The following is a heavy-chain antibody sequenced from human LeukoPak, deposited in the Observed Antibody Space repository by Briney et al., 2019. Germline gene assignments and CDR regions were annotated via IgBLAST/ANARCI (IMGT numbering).Heavy chain of an antibody. J-gene: IGHJ1*01. CDR1: GFSVSSNY. CDR2: IYSGGST. Sequence: GGSLRLSCAASGFSVSSNYMSWVRQAPGKGLEWVSVIYSGGSTYYADSVKGRFTISRDNSKNTLYLQMKSLRAEDTAVYYCARTDETAPAEDFQHWGQGTLVTVPS. V-gene: IGHV3-53*01. D-gene: IGHD2-21*02. CDR3: ARTDETAPAEDFQH.